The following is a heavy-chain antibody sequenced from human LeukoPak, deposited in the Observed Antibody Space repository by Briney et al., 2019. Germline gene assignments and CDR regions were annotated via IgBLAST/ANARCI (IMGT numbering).Heavy chain of an antibody. Sequence: ASVKVSCKAPGYTFTSYGISWVRQAPGQGLEWMGRINPNSGGTNYAQKFQGRVTMTRDTSISTAYMELSRLRSDDTAVYYCARAGRGLTMIVVVSVWGQGTLVTVSS. CDR3: ARAGRGLTMIVVVSV. J-gene: IGHJ4*02. CDR2: INPNSGGT. CDR1: GYTFTSYG. D-gene: IGHD3-22*01. V-gene: IGHV1-2*06.